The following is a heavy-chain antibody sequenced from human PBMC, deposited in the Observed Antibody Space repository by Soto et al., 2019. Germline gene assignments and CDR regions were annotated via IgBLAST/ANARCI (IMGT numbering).Heavy chain of an antibody. D-gene: IGHD5-12*01. Sequence: EVQLVESGGGLVQPGGSLRLSCAASGFTFSSYAMHWVRQAPGTGLEYVSVINSNGGSTFYANSVKGRFTITRDNSKSTLYLQMGSLRAEDMGVYYCAGTHGYSGYDPLDYWGQGTLVTVSS. J-gene: IGHJ4*02. CDR2: INSNGGST. CDR3: AGTHGYSGYDPLDY. V-gene: IGHV3-64*01. CDR1: GFTFSSYA.